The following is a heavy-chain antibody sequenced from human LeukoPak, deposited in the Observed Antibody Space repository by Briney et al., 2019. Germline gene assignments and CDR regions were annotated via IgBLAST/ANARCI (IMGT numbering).Heavy chain of an antibody. D-gene: IGHD4-17*01. Sequence: SETVSLTGTGSGGSSSSHYWSWIRQPPGKGLEWIGYIYYSGSTNCNPSLKSGGTISIDTSNNQFSLKLRSVTAADTAVYSCARDFRDGDSVFYFYYMDVWGKGPTVIVSS. J-gene: IGHJ6*03. CDR2: IYYSGST. CDR1: GGSSSSHY. CDR3: ARDFRDGDSVFYFYYMDV. V-gene: IGHV4-59*11.